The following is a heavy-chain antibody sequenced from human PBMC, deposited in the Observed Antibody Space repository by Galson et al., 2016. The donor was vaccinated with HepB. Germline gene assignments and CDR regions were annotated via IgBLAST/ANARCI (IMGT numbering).Heavy chain of an antibody. J-gene: IGHJ2*01. CDR2: IYHSGST. CDR1: GGSISSGGYS. CDR3: ARGGGDPSSIHWYFDL. V-gene: IGHV4-30-2*01. Sequence: TLSLTCAVSGGSISSGGYSWSWIRQPPGKGLEWIGYIYHSGSTYYNPSLKSRVTISVDRSKNQFSLKLSSVTAADTAVYYCARGGGDPSSIHWYFDLWGRGTLVTVSS. D-gene: IGHD4-17*01.